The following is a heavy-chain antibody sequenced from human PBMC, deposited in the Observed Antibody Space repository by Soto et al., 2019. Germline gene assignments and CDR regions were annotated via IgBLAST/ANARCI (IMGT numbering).Heavy chain of an antibody. CDR2: INSDGSDT. D-gene: IGHD6-19*01. V-gene: IGHV3-74*01. CDR3: ARDAVAATWYFDI. J-gene: IGHJ2*01. CDR1: GFAFGSYW. Sequence: EVQLVESGGGLVQPGGSLRLSCAASGFAFGSYWMHWVHQAPGKGLVWVARINSDGSDTSYANSVKGRFTISRDNGKNTVSLQMNSLRDEDTAVYFCARDAVAATWYFDIWGRGTLVAVSS.